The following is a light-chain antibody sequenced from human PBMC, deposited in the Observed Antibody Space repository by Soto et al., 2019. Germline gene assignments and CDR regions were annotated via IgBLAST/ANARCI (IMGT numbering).Light chain of an antibody. CDR2: LGS. J-gene: IGKJ1*01. CDR1: QSLLHSNGYNY. V-gene: IGKV2-28*01. Sequence: DIVMTQSPLSLPVTPGEPASISCRSSQSLLHSNGYNYLDWYLQKPGQSPQLLIYLGSNRASGVPDRFSGSGSGTDFTLKISRVEAEDVGVYYCMQALQTPRFRQGTKVEIK. CDR3: MQALQTPR.